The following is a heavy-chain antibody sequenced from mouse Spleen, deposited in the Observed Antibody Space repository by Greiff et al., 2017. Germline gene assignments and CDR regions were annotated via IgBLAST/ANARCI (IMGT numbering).Heavy chain of an antibody. CDR2: ISYDGSN. J-gene: IGHJ2*01. V-gene: IGHV3-6*01. Sequence: DVKLQESGPGLVKPSQSLSLTCSVTGYSITSGYYWNWIRQFPGNKLEWMGYISYDGSNNYNPSLKNRISITRDTSKNQFFLKLNSVTTEDTATYYCARDVNFDYWGQGTTLTVSS. CDR3: ARDVNFDY. CDR1: GYSITSGYY.